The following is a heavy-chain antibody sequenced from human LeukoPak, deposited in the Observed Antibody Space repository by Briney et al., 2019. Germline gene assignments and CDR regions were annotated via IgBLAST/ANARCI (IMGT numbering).Heavy chain of an antibody. D-gene: IGHD4-17*01. J-gene: IGHJ4*02. V-gene: IGHV4-61*01. CDR1: GGSVSSGSYY. Sequence: KPSETLFLTCTVSGGSVSSGSYYWSWIRQPPGKGLEWIGYIYYSGSTNYNPSLKSRFTISVDTSKNQFSLKLSSVTAADTAVYYCARFLLDYGTFDYWGQGTLVTVSS. CDR2: IYYSGST. CDR3: ARFLLDYGTFDY.